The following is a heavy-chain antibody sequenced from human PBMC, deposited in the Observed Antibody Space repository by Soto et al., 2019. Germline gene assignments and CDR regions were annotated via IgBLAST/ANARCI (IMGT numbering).Heavy chain of an antibody. CDR2: VSASGLNK. CDR3: TRAAIKGELLDY. D-gene: IGHD1-26*01. CDR1: GFTFSTYG. Sequence: PGGFLRLSCAASGFTFSTYGRAWVRQAPGKGLEWVSGVSASGLNKGYADSVKGRFTISRDNSKNTLNLQMNSLRVEDTAVYYCTRAAIKGELLDYWGQGTQVTVSS. V-gene: IGHV3-23*01. J-gene: IGHJ4*02.